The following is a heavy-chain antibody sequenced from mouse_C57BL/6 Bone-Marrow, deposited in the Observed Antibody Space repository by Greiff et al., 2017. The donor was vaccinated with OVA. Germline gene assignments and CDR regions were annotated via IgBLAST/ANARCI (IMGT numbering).Heavy chain of an antibody. Sequence: VQLQQSGPGLVAPSQSLSITCTVSGFSLTSYGVDWVRQPPGKGLEWLGVIWGGGSTNYNSATMTRLSISKANSKSQVFLKMSSLQTDDTAMYYGAKRGVGLAWFAYWGQGTLVTVSA. V-gene: IGHV2-9*01. CDR2: IWGGGST. CDR1: GFSLTSYG. D-gene: IGHD3-1*01. J-gene: IGHJ3*01. CDR3: AKRGVGLAWFAY.